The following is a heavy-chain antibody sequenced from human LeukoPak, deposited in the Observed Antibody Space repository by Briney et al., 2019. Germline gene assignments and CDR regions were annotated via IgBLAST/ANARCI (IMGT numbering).Heavy chain of an antibody. V-gene: IGHV4-59*01. CDR2: IYYSGST. D-gene: IGHD6-6*01. Sequence: PSETLSLTCTVSDSSISSYYWSGLRKPPEKGQEWMGNIYYSGSTNYNPSLQSQVTISADKSNNHSSLQLSTVTAADTAVYYCARAEQLVLFDYWGQGTLVTVSS. J-gene: IGHJ4*02. CDR3: ARAEQLVLFDY. CDR1: DSSISSYY.